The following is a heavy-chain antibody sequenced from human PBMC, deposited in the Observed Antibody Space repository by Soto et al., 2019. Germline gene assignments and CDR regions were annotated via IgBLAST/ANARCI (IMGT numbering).Heavy chain of an antibody. J-gene: IGHJ6*03. CDR2: VYYTGST. Sequence: SETLSLTCTVSGGSISNFYWSWIRQPPGKGLEWIGYVYYTGSTSYNPSLKRRVTFSADSSRGQFSLRLNSVTAADTAVYYCARTVLGPDLLADSFVDYYYYMDVCGQGTTVTVSS. V-gene: IGHV4-59*08. CDR1: GGSISNFY. CDR3: ARTVLGPDLLADSFVDYYYYMDV. D-gene: IGHD3-9*01.